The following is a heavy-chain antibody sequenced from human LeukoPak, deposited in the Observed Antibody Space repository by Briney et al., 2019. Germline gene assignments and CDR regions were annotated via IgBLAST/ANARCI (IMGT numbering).Heavy chain of an antibody. Sequence: GGSLRLSCAASGFTFSSYAMSWVRQAPGKGLEWVSAISGSGGSTYYADSVKGRFTISGDNSKNTLYLQMNSLRAEDTAVYYCAKGVWATILTNDAFDIWGQGTMVTVSS. CDR1: GFTFSSYA. CDR3: AKGVWATILTNDAFDI. D-gene: IGHD3-9*01. V-gene: IGHV3-23*01. J-gene: IGHJ3*02. CDR2: ISGSGGST.